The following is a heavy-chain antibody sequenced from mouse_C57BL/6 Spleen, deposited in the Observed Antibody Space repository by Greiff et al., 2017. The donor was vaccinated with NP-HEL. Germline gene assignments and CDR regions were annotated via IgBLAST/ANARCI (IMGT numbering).Heavy chain of an antibody. CDR3: ARWELRLHAMDY. J-gene: IGHJ4*01. D-gene: IGHD3-2*02. CDR2: IYPGDGDT. Sequence: VQLQQSGPELVKPGASVKISCKPSGYAFSSSWMNWVKQRPGKGLEWIGRIYPGDGDTNYNGKFKGKATPTADKSSSTAYMQLSSLTSEDSAVYFCARWELRLHAMDYWGQGTSVTVSS. V-gene: IGHV1-82*01. CDR1: GYAFSSSW.